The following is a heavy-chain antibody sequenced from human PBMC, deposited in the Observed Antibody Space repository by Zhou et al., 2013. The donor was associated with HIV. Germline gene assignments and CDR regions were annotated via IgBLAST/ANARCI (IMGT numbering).Heavy chain of an antibody. J-gene: IGHJ5*02. V-gene: IGHV1-69*14. CDR2: IIPLFATA. CDR3: AREYSSSSFKYLNP. CDR1: AATSAPLL. D-gene: IGHD6-6*01. Sequence: QVQLVQSGAELKKPGSSVRSPARCLAATSAPLLLVGCDRPLDRGLSGWGVIIPLFATATYSQKLQGRVTITSDTSASTVYMDLRSLTSDDTAVYYCAREYSSSSFKYLNPWGQGSPVTVSS.